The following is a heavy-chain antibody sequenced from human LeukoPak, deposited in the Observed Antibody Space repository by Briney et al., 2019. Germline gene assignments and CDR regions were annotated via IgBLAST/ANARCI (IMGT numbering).Heavy chain of an antibody. J-gene: IGHJ4*02. CDR2: IIPIFGTA. Sequence: SVKVSCKASGGTFSSYAISWVRQAPGQGPEWMGGIIPIFGTANYAQKFQGRVTITADGSTSTAYMELSSLRSEDTAVYYCASTLDSLQLGYWGQGTLVTVSS. V-gene: IGHV1-69*01. D-gene: IGHD6-6*01. CDR3: ASTLDSLQLGY. CDR1: GGTFSSYA.